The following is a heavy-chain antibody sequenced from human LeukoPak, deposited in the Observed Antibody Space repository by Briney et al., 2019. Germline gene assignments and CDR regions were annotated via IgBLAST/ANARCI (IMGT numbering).Heavy chain of an antibody. Sequence: PGGSLRLSCAVSGFTVSSNYLSWVRQAPGKGLEWVSHTHADGSTYYADSVRERFTVSRDNSANTFYLQLNSLRADDTAIYFCASEAPMPGNYYFDFWGQGTLVTVSS. V-gene: IGHV3-66*01. CDR3: ASEAPMPGNYYFDF. J-gene: IGHJ4*02. CDR2: THADGST. CDR1: GFTVSSNY. D-gene: IGHD1-7*01.